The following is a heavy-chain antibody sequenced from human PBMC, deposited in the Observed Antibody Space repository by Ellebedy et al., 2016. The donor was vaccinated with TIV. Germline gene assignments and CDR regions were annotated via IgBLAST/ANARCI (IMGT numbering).Heavy chain of an antibody. CDR3: ARSNISFLGETDAFDI. CDR2: IQYSGNH. Sequence: MPSETLSLTCTVSGGSISNYYWSWIRQPPGKGLEWIGYIQYSGNHDYNPSLKSRATMSIDTSKKQISLKLSSVTAGDTGVYFCARSNISFLGETDAFDIWGQGTRVTVSS. CDR1: GGSISNYY. J-gene: IGHJ3*02. D-gene: IGHD3-3*01. V-gene: IGHV4-59*01.